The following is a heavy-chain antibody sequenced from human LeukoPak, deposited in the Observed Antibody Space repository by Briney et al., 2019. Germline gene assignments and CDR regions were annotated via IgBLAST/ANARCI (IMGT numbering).Heavy chain of an antibody. CDR2: ISGSGGST. D-gene: IGHD1-26*01. J-gene: IGHJ4*02. CDR1: GFTFSSYA. CDR3: AKSGVGATLLAYFDY. Sequence: GGSLRLSCAASGFTFSSYAMSWVRQAPGKGLEWVSAISGSGGSTYYADSVKGRFTISRDNSKNTLYLQMNSLRAEDTAVYYCAKSGVGATLLAYFDYWGQGTLVTVSS. V-gene: IGHV3-23*01.